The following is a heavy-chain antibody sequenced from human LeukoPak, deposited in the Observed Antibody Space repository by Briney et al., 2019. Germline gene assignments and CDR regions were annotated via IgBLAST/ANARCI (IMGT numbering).Heavy chain of an antibody. J-gene: IGHJ4*02. CDR1: GGSISSSSYY. CDR2: IYYSGRT. Sequence: SETLSLTCTVSGGSISSSSYYWGWIRQPPGKGLEWIGSIYYSGRTYYNPSLKCRVTISVDTSKHQFSLKLSSVPAADTAVSYRATPMASGWHHPFDYWSQRTLLTVPS. V-gene: IGHV4-39*01. CDR3: ATPMASGWHHPFDY. D-gene: IGHD6-19*01.